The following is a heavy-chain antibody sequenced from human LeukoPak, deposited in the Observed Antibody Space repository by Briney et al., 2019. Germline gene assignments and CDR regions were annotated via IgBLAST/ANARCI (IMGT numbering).Heavy chain of an antibody. Sequence: SQTLSLTCTVSGGSISSGDYYWSWIRQPPGKGLEWIGYIYYSGSTYYNPSLKSRVTISVDTPKNQFSLNLSSVTAADTAVYYCARCALGGPDFWSGYPNYYYYYSMDVWGKXTTXXVSS. D-gene: IGHD3-3*01. CDR1: GGSISSGDYY. V-gene: IGHV4-30-4*08. CDR2: IYYSGST. J-gene: IGHJ6*03. CDR3: ARCALGGPDFWSGYPNYYYYYSMDV.